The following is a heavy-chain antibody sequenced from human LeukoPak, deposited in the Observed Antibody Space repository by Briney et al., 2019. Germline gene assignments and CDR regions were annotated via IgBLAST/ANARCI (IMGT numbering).Heavy chain of an antibody. CDR3: ARQGGYSNYENRSFDY. Sequence: SETLSLTCTVSGGSISSSSYYWGWIRQPPGKGLEWIGSIYYSGSTYYNPSLKSRVTISVDTSKNQFSLKLSSVAAADPAVYYCARQGGYSNYENRSFDYWGQGTLVTVSS. D-gene: IGHD4-11*01. CDR1: GGSISSSSYY. J-gene: IGHJ4*02. V-gene: IGHV4-39*01. CDR2: IYYSGST.